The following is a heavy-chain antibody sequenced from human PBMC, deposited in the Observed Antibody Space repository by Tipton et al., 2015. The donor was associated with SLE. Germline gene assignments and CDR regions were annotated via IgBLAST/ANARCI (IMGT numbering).Heavy chain of an antibody. CDR1: GGSISSVDYY. D-gene: IGHD6-19*01. Sequence: TLSLTCTVSGGSISSVDYYWSWIRQPPGKGLEWIGYIHYSGSTYYNPSLKSRVTISVDTSKNQFSLKLSSVTAADTAVYYCARMVDAVAGTGYYYYMYVWGKGTTVTVSS. CDR3: ARMVDAVAGTGYYYYMYV. V-gene: IGHV4-30-4*01. CDR2: IHYSGST. J-gene: IGHJ6*03.